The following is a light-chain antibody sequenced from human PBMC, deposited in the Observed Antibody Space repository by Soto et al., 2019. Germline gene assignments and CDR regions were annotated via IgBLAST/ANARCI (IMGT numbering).Light chain of an antibody. J-gene: IGLJ2*01. CDR3: SSFTSTSTLI. CDR1: SSDVGGYNF. V-gene: IGLV2-14*03. CDR2: DVT. Sequence: QSVLTQPASVSGSPGQWITISCTGTSSDVGGYNFVSWYQHHPGKAPKLIIYDVTNRPSGVSNRFSGSKSGDTASLTISGLQAEDAADYYCSSFTSTSTLIFGGGTKLTVL.